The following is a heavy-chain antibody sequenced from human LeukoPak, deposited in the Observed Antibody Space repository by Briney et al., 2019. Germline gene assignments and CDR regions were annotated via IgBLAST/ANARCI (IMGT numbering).Heavy chain of an antibody. D-gene: IGHD3-22*01. CDR3: ARSYDSSGYYYLDY. Sequence: GASVKVSCKASGYTFTSYGISWVRQAPGQGLEWMGGIIPIFGTANYAQKFQGRVTITTDESTSTAYMELSSLRSEDTAVYYCARSYDSSGYYYLDYWGQGTLVTVSS. CDR2: IIPIFGTA. V-gene: IGHV1-69*05. CDR1: GYTFTSYG. J-gene: IGHJ4*02.